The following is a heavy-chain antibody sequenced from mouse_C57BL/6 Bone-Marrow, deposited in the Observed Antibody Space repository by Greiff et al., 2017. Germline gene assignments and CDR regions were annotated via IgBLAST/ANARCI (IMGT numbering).Heavy chain of an antibody. CDR2: INPNNGGT. J-gene: IGHJ4*01. CDR3: GRGRYYSNYRAMDY. CDR1: GYTFTDYN. V-gene: IGHV1-18*01. Sequence: EVQLQQSGPELVKPGASVKIPCKASGYTFTDYNMDWVKQSHGKSLEWIGDINPNNGGTIYNQKFKGKATLTVDKSSSTAYMELRSLTSEATAVYYWGRGRYYSNYRAMDYGGQGTSVTVSS. D-gene: IGHD2-5*01.